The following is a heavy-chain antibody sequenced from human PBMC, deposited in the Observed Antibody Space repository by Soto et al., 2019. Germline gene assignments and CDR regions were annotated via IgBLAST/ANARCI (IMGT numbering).Heavy chain of an antibody. CDR2: IYHSGST. Sequence: QLQLQASGSGLVKPSQTLSLTCAVSGGSISSDGYSWSWIRQPPGKGLEWIGAIYHSGSTYYNPSLKSRVIISLDRSKTQFSLKLSSVTAADTGVYYCARASGYCSVGSCPVGWFDPWGQGTVVTVSS. CDR1: GGSISSDGYS. CDR3: ARASGYCSVGSCPVGWFDP. D-gene: IGHD2-15*01. V-gene: IGHV4-30-2*01. J-gene: IGHJ5*02.